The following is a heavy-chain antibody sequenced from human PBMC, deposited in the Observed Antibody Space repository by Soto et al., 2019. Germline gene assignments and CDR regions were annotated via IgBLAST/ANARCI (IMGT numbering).Heavy chain of an antibody. CDR1: GGSISSGGYY. D-gene: IGHD2-2*02. V-gene: IGHV4-31*03. J-gene: IGHJ4*02. CDR3: ASHTYPPYFDY. CDR2: IYYSGST. Sequence: QVQLQESGPGLVKPSQTLSLTCTVSGGSISSGGYYWSWIRQHPGKGLEWIGYIYYSGSTYYNPSVKSRVTNSVDTYKNPFSLKLSSVTAADTAVYYCASHTYPPYFDYWGQGTLVTVSS.